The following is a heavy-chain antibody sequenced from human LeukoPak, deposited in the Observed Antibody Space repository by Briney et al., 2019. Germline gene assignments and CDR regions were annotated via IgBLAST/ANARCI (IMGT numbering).Heavy chain of an antibody. CDR1: GYTLTELA. D-gene: IGHD1-26*01. CDR2: FDPEDGET. CDR3: ATGVGATPGWFDP. Sequence: ASVKVSCKVSGYTLTELAMHWVRQAPGKGLEWMGGFDPEDGETIYAQKFQGRVIITEDTSTDTAYMELSSLRSEDTAVYYCATGVGATPGWFDPWGQGTLVTVSS. J-gene: IGHJ5*02. V-gene: IGHV1-24*01.